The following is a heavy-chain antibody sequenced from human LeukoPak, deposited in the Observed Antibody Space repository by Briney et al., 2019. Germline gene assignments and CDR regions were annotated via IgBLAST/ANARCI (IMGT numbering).Heavy chain of an antibody. D-gene: IGHD5-18*01. J-gene: IGHJ4*02. CDR2: INQGGSEK. CDR1: GFTFSSYW. V-gene: IGHV3-7*01. Sequence: GGSLRLSCAASGFTFSSYWMSWVRQAPEKGLEWVANINQGGSEKYYVDSVKGRFTISRDNAKHSLYLQMNSLRAEDTAVYYCXRDETALDSWGQGTQVT. CDR3: XRDETALDS.